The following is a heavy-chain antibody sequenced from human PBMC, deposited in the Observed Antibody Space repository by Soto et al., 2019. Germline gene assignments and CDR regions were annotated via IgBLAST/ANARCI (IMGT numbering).Heavy chain of an antibody. CDR2: IWYDGSNK. CDR3: ARDSTAGYSYSHFDY. D-gene: IGHD5-18*01. V-gene: IGHV3-33*01. CDR1: GFTFSSYG. J-gene: IGHJ4*02. Sequence: PGGSLRLSCAASGFTFSSYGMHWVRQAPGKGLEWVAVIWYDGSNKYYADSVKGRFTISRDNSKNTLYLQMNSLRAEDTAVYYCARDSTAGYSYSHFDYWGQGTLVTVSS.